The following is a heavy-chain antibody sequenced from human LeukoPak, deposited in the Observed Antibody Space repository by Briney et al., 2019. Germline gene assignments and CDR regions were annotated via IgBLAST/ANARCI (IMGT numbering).Heavy chain of an antibody. D-gene: IGHD5-24*01. Sequence: GGSLRLSCAASGFTFSSYAMHWVRQAPGKGLEWVAVISYDGSNKYYADSVNGRFTISRDNSKNTLSLQMNSLRAADTAVYYCAKGGLRDGYSYASWGQGTLITVSS. J-gene: IGHJ5*02. CDR2: ISYDGSNK. CDR3: AKGGLRDGYSYAS. V-gene: IGHV3-30*04. CDR1: GFTFSSYA.